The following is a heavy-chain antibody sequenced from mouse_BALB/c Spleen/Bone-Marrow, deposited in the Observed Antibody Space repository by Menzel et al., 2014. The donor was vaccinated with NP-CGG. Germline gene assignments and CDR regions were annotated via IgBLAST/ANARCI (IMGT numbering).Heavy chain of an antibody. Sequence: EVKLMESGGGLVQPGGSLKLSCAASGFGFSSYWMSWVRQAPGKGLEWIGEINPDSNTINYTPSLKDKFIISRDNAKNTLYLQMSKVRSEDTALYYCARLGYYGWFAYWGQGTLVTVSA. D-gene: IGHD2-3*01. CDR3: ARLGYYGWFAY. V-gene: IGHV4-1*02. CDR1: GFGFSSYW. CDR2: INPDSNTI. J-gene: IGHJ3*01.